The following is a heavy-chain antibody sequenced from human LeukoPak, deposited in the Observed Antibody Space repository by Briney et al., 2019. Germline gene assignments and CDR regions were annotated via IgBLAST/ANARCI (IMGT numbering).Heavy chain of an antibody. V-gene: IGHV3-7*04. D-gene: IGHD5-24*01. J-gene: IGHJ4*02. CDR3: ARAEEQRWGYVDY. CDR2: IKQDGSDK. CDR1: GFAFSSYW. Sequence: GGSLRLSCAASGFAFSSYWMTWVRQAPGKGLEWVANIKQDGSDKYYVDSVKGRFTISRDNAKNSLYLQMNSLRDEDTAVYYCARAEEQRWGYVDYWGQGTLVTVSS.